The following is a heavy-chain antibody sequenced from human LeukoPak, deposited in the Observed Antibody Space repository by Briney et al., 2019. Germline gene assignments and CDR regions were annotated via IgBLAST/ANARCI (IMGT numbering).Heavy chain of an antibody. Sequence: GASVKVSCKASGYTFASYDINWVRQATGQGLEWMGWMNPNSGNTGYAQKFQGRVTMTRDTSISTAYMELSRLRSDDTAVYYCARGDEDTAMDDPWGQGTLVTVSS. CDR3: ARGDEDTAMDDP. J-gene: IGHJ5*02. CDR2: MNPNSGNT. D-gene: IGHD5-18*01. CDR1: GYTFASYD. V-gene: IGHV1-8*01.